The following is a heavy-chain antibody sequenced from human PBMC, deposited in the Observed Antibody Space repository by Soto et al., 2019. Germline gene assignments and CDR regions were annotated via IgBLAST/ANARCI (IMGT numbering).Heavy chain of an antibody. V-gene: IGHV4-31*03. J-gene: IGHJ3*02. D-gene: IGHD3-3*01. CDR2: IYYSGST. Sequence: SDTLSLTCSVFRGSISSGGYYSSLIRQHPGKGLEWIGYIYYSGSTYYSPSLKSRVTISLDTSKNQFSLKLSSVTAADTAVYYCARDSPYDFWSGYSNAFDIWGQGTMVT. CDR1: RGSISSGGYY. CDR3: ARDSPYDFWSGYSNAFDI.